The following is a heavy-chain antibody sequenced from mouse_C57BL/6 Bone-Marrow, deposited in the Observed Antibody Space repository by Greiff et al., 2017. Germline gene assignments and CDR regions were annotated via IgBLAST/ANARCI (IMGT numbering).Heavy chain of an antibody. CDR3: ARDYGSSYWYVDV. V-gene: IGHV1-85*01. J-gene: IGHJ1*03. Sequence: VQLQESGPELVKPGASVKLSCKASGYTFTSYDINWVKQRPGQGLEWIGWIYPRAGSTKYNEKFKGKATLTVDTSSSTAYMELHSLTSEDSAVYFCARDYGSSYWYVDVWGTGTTVTVSS. D-gene: IGHD1-1*01. CDR1: GYTFTSYD. CDR2: IYPRAGST.